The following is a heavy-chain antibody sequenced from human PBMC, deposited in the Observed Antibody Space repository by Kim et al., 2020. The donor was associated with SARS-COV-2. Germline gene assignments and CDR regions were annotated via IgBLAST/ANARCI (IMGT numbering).Heavy chain of an antibody. CDR1: GFTFSGSA. D-gene: IGHD2-2*01. CDR3: TRVEVSSNDY. J-gene: IGHJ4*02. CDR2: IKNKANNYAT. Sequence: GGSLRLSCAASGFTFSGSAMHWVRQASGKGLEWVGRIKNKANNYATAYAASVRGRFTISRDDSKNTAYLQMNSLKTEDTAVYYCTRVEVSSNDYWGQGTPGTVSS. V-gene: IGHV3-73*01.